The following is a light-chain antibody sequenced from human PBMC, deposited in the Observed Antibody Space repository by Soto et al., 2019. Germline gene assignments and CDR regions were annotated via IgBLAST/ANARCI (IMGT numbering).Light chain of an antibody. Sequence: DLVMTQSPDSLAMSLGERATINCKSSQSVLYTLNKRNYLSWYQQKPGQPPKLLIYWAYTRDSGVPDRFSGSVSGTEFTLTISSLQAEDAAVYYSQQYYTTPTITFGQGTRLEIK. J-gene: IGKJ5*01. CDR3: QQYYTTPTIT. V-gene: IGKV4-1*01. CDR2: WAY. CDR1: QSVLYTLNKRNY.